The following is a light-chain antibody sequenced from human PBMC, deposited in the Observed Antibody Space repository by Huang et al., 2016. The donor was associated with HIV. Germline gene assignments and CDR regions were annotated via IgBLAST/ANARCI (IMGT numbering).Light chain of an antibody. CDR1: QTITTY. V-gene: IGKV1-39*01. J-gene: IGKJ5*01. CDR2: GAS. CDR3: QQTYATLPT. Sequence: DIQMTQSPSSLSASVGDSVTITCRASQTITTYLNWYQQKPGEAPKLLIYGASTLQSGVPSRFSGSGSGTDFTLTISSLQPEDFATYTCQQTYATLPTFGQGTRLETK.